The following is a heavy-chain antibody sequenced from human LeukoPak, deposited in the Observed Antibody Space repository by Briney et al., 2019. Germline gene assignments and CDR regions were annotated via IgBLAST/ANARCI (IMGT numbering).Heavy chain of an antibody. CDR2: IYYSGST. Sequence: SETLSLTCTVSGGSLSSGSYYWSWIRQPPGKGLEWIGYIYYSGSTNYNPPLKSRVTISVDTSKNQFSLNLSSVTAADTAMYYCARDGGDSGYGSFDYWGQGTLVTVSS. CDR1: GGSLSSGSYY. V-gene: IGHV4-61*01. J-gene: IGHJ4*02. D-gene: IGHD5-12*01. CDR3: ARDGGDSGYGSFDY.